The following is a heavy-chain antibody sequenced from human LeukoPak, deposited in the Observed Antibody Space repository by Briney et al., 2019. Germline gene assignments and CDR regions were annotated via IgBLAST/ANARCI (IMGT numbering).Heavy chain of an antibody. V-gene: IGHV3-30*02. D-gene: IGHD4-17*01. CDR2: IRYDGSNK. Sequence: GGSLRLSCAASGFTFSSYGMHWVRQAPGKGLEWVAFIRYDGSNKYYADSVKGRFTISRDNSKNTLYLRMNSLRAEDTAVYYCAKDRGDYGDFFDYWGQGTLVTVSS. J-gene: IGHJ4*02. CDR3: AKDRGDYGDFFDY. CDR1: GFTFSSYG.